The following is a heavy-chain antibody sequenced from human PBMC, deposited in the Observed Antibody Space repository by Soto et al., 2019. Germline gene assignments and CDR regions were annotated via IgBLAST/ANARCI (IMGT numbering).Heavy chain of an antibody. D-gene: IGHD2-15*01. CDR2: INHSGST. Sequence: QVQLQQWGAGLLKPSETLSLTCAVYGGSFSGYYWSWIRQPPGKGLEWIGEINHSGSTNYNPSLKSRATISVDTSKYQFSLKLSSVTAADTAVYYCARSLSDIVVVVAFDPWGQGTLVTVSS. CDR3: ARSLSDIVVVVAFDP. V-gene: IGHV4-34*01. J-gene: IGHJ5*02. CDR1: GGSFSGYY.